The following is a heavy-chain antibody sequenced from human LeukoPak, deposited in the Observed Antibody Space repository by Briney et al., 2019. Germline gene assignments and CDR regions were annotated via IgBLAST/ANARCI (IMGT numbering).Heavy chain of an antibody. CDR2: TSGSGDST. J-gene: IGHJ5*02. V-gene: IGHV3-23*01. D-gene: IGHD3-10*01. Sequence: GGSLRLSCAASGFTFSSYAMTWVRQAPGKGLEWVSVTSGSGDSTYYSDSVKGRFTISRDNSKSTLYLQMSSLRAEDTAVYYCAKDYSVGGSGSYSWFDTWGQGTLVTVSS. CDR1: GFTFSSYA. CDR3: AKDYSVGGSGSYSWFDT.